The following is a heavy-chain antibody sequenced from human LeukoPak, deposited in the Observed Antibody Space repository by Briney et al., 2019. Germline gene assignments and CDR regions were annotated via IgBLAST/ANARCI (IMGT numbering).Heavy chain of an antibody. CDR1: GGSISSRNYY. D-gene: IGHD1-26*01. J-gene: IGHJ4*02. CDR2: VFYSGTT. V-gene: IGHV4-39*01. CDR3: ARASSGSYSRYFDY. Sequence: SETLSLTCTVSGGSISSRNYYWGWVRQPPGKEMEWIANVFYSGTTYYNPSLESRVSISVDTSKNQFSLRLTSATAADTAVYYCARASSGSYSRYFDYWGQGTLVTVSS.